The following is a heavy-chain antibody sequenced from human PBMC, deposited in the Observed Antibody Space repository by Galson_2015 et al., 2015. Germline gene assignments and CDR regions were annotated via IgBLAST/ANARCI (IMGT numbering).Heavy chain of an antibody. CDR3: AKDRSYGVVGATNFDY. Sequence: SLRLSCAASGFTFSSYGMHWVRQAPGKGLEWVAVISYDGSNKYYADSVKGRFTISRDNSENTLYLQMNSLRAEDTAVYYCAKDRSYGVVGATNFDYWGQGTLVTVSS. CDR2: ISYDGSNK. J-gene: IGHJ4*02. CDR1: GFTFSSYG. D-gene: IGHD1-26*01. V-gene: IGHV3-30*18.